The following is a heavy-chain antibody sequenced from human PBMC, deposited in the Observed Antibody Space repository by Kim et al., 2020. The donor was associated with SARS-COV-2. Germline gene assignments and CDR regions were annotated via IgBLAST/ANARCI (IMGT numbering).Heavy chain of an antibody. CDR3: GRHGYGGKGAFDI. Sequence: SETLSLTCTVSGGSISGYYWSWIRQPPGKVLEWIGYINYSGSAKYNPSLKSRVTISVDTSRNQVSLKLSSVTAADTALYYCGRHGYGGKGAFDIWGQGT. V-gene: IGHV4-59*08. J-gene: IGHJ3*02. CDR2: INYSGSA. CDR1: GGSISGYY. D-gene: IGHD4-17*01.